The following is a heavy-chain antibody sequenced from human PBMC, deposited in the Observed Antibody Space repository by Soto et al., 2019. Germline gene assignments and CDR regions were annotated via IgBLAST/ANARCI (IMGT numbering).Heavy chain of an antibody. V-gene: IGHV4-34*01. Sequence: SETLSLTCAVYGGSFRDYYWSWIRQPPGKGLEWIGEINHSGRTNYNPSLKSRVTISVDRSKNQFSLELSSVTAADTAVYYCAREGLRNIDYWGQGTLVTVSS. CDR2: INHSGRT. J-gene: IGHJ4*02. CDR1: GGSFRDYY. CDR3: AREGLRNIDY. D-gene: IGHD5-12*01.